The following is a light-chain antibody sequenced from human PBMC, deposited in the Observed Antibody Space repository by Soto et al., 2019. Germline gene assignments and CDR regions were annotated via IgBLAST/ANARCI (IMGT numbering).Light chain of an antibody. J-gene: IGKJ3*01. Sequence: DIVMTQSPLSLPVIPGEPASISCRSSQSLLHSNGYNFLDWYLQKPGQSPQLLIYLGSNRASGVTDRFSGSGSGTDFTLKISTVAAKDFGLYYGMQTLQNPPTFGPGTKVYIK. CDR1: QSLLHSNGYNF. V-gene: IGKV2-28*01. CDR3: MQTLQNPPT. CDR2: LGS.